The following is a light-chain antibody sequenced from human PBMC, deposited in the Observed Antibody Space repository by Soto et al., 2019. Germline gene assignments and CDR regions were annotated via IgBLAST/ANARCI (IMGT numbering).Light chain of an antibody. CDR3: SSYTSSSPVV. V-gene: IGLV2-14*01. J-gene: IGLJ2*01. CDR2: DVS. CDR1: SSDVGGYNY. Sequence: QSALTQPASVSGSPGQSITISCTGTSSDVGGYNYVSWYQQHPGKAPKLMIYDVSNRPSGVSNRFSGSKSGNTASLTISGHHAEDEAYYYCSSYTSSSPVVFGGGTKLTVL.